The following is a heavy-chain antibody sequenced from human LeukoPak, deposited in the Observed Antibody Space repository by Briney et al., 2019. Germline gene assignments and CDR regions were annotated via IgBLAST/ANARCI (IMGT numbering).Heavy chain of an antibody. D-gene: IGHD5-24*01. V-gene: IGHV3-30*18. CDR3: AKDRGDGYNYFDY. J-gene: IGHJ4*02. CDR2: ISYDGSNK. Sequence: GGSLRLSCEASEYTFIGYGMNWVRQAPGKGLEWVAVISYDGSNKYYADSVKGRFTISRDNSKNTLYLQMNSLRAEDTAVYYCAKDRGDGYNYFDYWGQGTLVTVSS. CDR1: EYTFIGYG.